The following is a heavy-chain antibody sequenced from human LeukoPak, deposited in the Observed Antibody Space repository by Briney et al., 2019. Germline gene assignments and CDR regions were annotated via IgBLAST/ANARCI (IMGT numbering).Heavy chain of an antibody. V-gene: IGHV3-11*04. CDR1: GFTFSDYY. CDR2: ISSSGSTI. Sequence: PGGSLRLSCAASGFTFSDYYMSWIRQAPGKGVEWVSYISSSGSTIYYADSVKGRFTISRDNAKNSLYLQMNSLRAEDTAVYYCARDLTLVRRNDYWGQGTLVTVSS. CDR3: ARDLTLVRRNDY. D-gene: IGHD3-9*01. J-gene: IGHJ4*02.